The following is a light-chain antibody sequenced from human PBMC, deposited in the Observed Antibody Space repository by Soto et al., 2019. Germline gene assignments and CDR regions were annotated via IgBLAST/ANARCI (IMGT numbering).Light chain of an antibody. J-gene: IGKJ3*01. V-gene: IGKV3-20*01. CDR1: QSVSSSY. CDR2: GAS. Sequence: EIVLTQSPGTLSLSPGERATLSCRASQSVSSSYLAWYQQKPGQAPRLLIYGASSRATGIPDRFNGSGSGTDFALTISRLEPEDSAMYYCQQYGDSPFAFGPGTKVDIK. CDR3: QQYGDSPFA.